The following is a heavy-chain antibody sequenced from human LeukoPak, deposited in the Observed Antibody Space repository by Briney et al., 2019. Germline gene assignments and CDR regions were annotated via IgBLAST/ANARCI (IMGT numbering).Heavy chain of an antibody. Sequence: SETLSLTCTVSGGSISSYYWSWIRQPPGKGLEWIGYIYNSGSTNYNPSLKSRVIISVDTSKNQFSLKLSSVTAADTAVYYCARGGYSGSYYGSFDYWGQGTLVTVSS. CDR1: GGSISSYY. D-gene: IGHD1-26*01. CDR3: ARGGYSGSYYGSFDY. J-gene: IGHJ4*02. CDR2: IYNSGST. V-gene: IGHV4-59*01.